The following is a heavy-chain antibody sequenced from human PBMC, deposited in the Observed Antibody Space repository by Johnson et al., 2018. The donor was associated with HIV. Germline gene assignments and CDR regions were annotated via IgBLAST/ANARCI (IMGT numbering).Heavy chain of an antibody. CDR2: ITSSGRTT. Sequence: QVQLVESGGGLVKPGGSLRLSCAASGFTFSDYYMSWIRQAPGKGLEWVSYITSSGRTTYYADSVKGRFTISRDNSKNSLYLRMNSLRTEDTALYYCAKVLYDFWSGYYGAFDIWGQGTMVTVSS. J-gene: IGHJ3*02. CDR1: GFTFSDYY. V-gene: IGHV3-11*01. D-gene: IGHD3-3*01. CDR3: AKVLYDFWSGYYGAFDI.